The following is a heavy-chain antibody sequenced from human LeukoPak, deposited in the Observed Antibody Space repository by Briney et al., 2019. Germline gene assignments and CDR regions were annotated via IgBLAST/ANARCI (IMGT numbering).Heavy chain of an antibody. V-gene: IGHV3-53*01. J-gene: IGHJ4*02. CDR1: DFTVSSNY. D-gene: IGHD2-21*01. CDR3: ARNSPFDY. CDR2: IYSGGST. Sequence: GGSLRLSCAASDFTVSSNYMSWVRQAPGKGLEMVSIIYSGGSTYYADSVKGRFTISRDNSKNTLYLQMNSLRAEDTAVYYCARNSPFDYWGQGTLVTVSS.